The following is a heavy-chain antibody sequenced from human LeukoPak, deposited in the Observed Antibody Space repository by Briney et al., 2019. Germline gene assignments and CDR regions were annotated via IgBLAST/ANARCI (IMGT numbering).Heavy chain of an antibody. Sequence: SETLSLTCAVYGGSFSGYYWSWIRQPPGKGLEWIGSIYYSGSTYYNPSLKSRVTISVDTSKNQFSLKLSSVTAADTAVYYCARPKHMVRGVSWFDPWGQGTLVTVSS. CDR1: GGSFSGYY. CDR3: ARPKHMVRGVSWFDP. J-gene: IGHJ5*02. D-gene: IGHD3-10*01. CDR2: IYYSGST. V-gene: IGHV4-34*01.